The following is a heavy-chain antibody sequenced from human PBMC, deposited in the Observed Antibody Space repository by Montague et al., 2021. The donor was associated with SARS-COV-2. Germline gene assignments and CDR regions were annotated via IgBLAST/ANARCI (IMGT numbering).Heavy chain of an antibody. J-gene: IGHJ3*02. CDR1: GFTFSNYE. CDR2: ISTSGSLI. CDR3: ATDPGAFDI. V-gene: IGHV3-48*03. Sequence: SLRLSCAASGFTFSNYEMHWVRQAPGKGLEWLSYISTSGSLIYYTDSVKGRFAISRDNSKNTLYLQMNSLRGEDTAVYYCATDPGAFDIWGQGTMVTVSS.